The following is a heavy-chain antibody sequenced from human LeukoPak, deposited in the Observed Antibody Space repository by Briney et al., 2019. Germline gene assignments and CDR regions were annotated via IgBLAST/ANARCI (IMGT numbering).Heavy chain of an antibody. CDR2: IWYDGSNK. CDR3: ARGEGELTSSFDY. D-gene: IGHD1-26*01. V-gene: IGHV3-33*01. CDR1: GSIFSSYG. J-gene: IGHJ4*02. Sequence: PGGSLRLSCAASGSIFSSYGMHWVRQAPGKGLEWVAVIWYDGSNKHYADSVKGRFTISRDNSKNTLYLQMNSLRVEDTALYYCARGEGELTSSFDYWGQGTLVTVSS.